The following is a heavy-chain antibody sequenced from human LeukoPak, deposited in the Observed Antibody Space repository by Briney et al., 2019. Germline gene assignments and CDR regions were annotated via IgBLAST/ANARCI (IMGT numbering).Heavy chain of an antibody. CDR3: ASFSWGSGSYNQEAIWSWFDP. V-gene: IGHV4-59*08. CDR2: ISYSGYT. Sequence: SETLSLTCTVSGGSISRYYWSWIRQPPGKGLERIGYISYSGYTNFHPSLKSRATISVATSKNQFSLKLSSVTAADTAVYYCASFSWGSGSYNQEAIWSWFDPWGQGTLVTVSS. CDR1: GGSISRYY. D-gene: IGHD3-10*01. J-gene: IGHJ5*02.